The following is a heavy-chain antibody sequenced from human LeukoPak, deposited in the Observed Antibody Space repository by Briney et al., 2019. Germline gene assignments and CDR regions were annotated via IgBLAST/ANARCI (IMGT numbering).Heavy chain of an antibody. CDR2: IYSGGNT. CDR1: GFSVSSNY. V-gene: IGHV3-66*01. Sequence: QAGGSLRLSCAASGFSVSSNYMSWVRQAPGKGLEWVSIIYSGGNTYYADSVKGRFTISRDNSKNTLYLQMNSLRAEDTAVYYCAESSSGFDYWGQGTLVTVSS. CDR3: AESSSGFDY. D-gene: IGHD1-1*01. J-gene: IGHJ4*02.